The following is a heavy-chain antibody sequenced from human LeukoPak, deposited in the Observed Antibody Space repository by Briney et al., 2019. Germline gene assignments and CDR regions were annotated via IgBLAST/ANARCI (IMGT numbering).Heavy chain of an antibody. CDR3: ATALVGSGWYGLCFY. CDR1: GYTFTSYD. V-gene: IGHV1-8*01. J-gene: IGHJ4*02. CDR2: MNPNSGNT. D-gene: IGHD6-19*01. Sequence: ASVKVSCKASGYTFTSYDINWVRQATGQGLEWMGWMNPNSGNTGYAQKFQGRVTMTEDTSTDTAYMELSSLRSEDTAVYYCATALVGSGWYGLCFYWGQGTLVTVSS.